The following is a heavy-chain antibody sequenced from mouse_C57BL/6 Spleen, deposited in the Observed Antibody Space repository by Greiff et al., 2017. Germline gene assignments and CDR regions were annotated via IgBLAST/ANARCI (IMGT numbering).Heavy chain of an antibody. J-gene: IGHJ4*01. Sequence: EVMLVESGEGLVKPGGSLKLSCAASGFTFSSYAMSWVRQTPEKRLEWVAYISSGGDYIYYADTVKGRFTISRDNARNTLYLQMSNLKSEDTAMYYCTRVGLRSRYYAKDYWGQGTSVTVSS. D-gene: IGHD2-4*01. CDR2: ISSGGDYI. CDR3: TRVGLRSRYYAKDY. CDR1: GFTFSSYA. V-gene: IGHV5-9-1*02.